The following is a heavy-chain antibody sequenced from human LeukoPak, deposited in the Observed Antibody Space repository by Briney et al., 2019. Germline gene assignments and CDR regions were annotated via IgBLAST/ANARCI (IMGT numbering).Heavy chain of an antibody. Sequence: ESLKISCKGSGYSFNSYWLGWVRQMPGEGVGLVGIIYPYESDTRYSPSFEGQVTISADKSISTAYLQWSSLKASDTAMYYCARQSPDAFDIWGQGTMVTVSS. CDR3: ARQSPDAFDI. V-gene: IGHV5-51*01. CDR1: GYSFNSYW. J-gene: IGHJ3*02. CDR2: IYPYESDT.